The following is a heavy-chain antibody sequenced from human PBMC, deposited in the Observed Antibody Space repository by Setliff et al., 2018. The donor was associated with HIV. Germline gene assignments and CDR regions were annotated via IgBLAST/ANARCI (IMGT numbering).Heavy chain of an antibody. Sequence: GASVKVSCKASGYTFTSYYMHWVRQAPGQGLEWMGIINPSSGSTTYAQKFQGRVTMTRDTSTSTVYMELSSLRSEDTAVYYCARGGVAAAGFDYWGQGTLVTVSS. CDR3: ARGGVAAAGFDY. CDR2: INPSSGST. J-gene: IGHJ4*02. CDR1: GYTFTSYY. V-gene: IGHV1-46*01. D-gene: IGHD6-13*01.